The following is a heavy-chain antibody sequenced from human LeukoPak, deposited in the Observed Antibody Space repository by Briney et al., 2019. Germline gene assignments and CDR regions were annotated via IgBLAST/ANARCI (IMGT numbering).Heavy chain of an antibody. CDR1: GGFIRSHY. CDR3: PRAYSHYYGSGRYNYYYYYYMDV. J-gene: IGHJ6*03. CDR2: AYYNAST. D-gene: IGHD3-10*01. V-gene: IGHV4-59*11. Sequence: SETLSLTRTVTGGFIRSHYWSWIQQPPGQGLELTGYAYYNASTNYNPSLKLRVSISVDTYKYQFSLKLNSVTAPDTAVYHFPRAYSHYYGSGRYNYYYYYYMDVWGKGTTVTVSS.